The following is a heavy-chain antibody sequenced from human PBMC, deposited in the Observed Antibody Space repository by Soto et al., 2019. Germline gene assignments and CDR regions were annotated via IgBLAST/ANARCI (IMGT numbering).Heavy chain of an antibody. D-gene: IGHD3-22*01. CDR1: GFTFSSYA. CDR3: VKGEFYYDSSAYYPFDS. V-gene: IGHV3-64D*06. Sequence: GGSLRLSCSASGFTFSSYAMHWVRQAPGKGLEYVSSISINGGSTHYADSMKGRFTISRDNSRNTQYPQMSSLRADDTAVYYCVKGEFYYDSSAYYPFDSWGQGT. J-gene: IGHJ4*02. CDR2: ISINGGST.